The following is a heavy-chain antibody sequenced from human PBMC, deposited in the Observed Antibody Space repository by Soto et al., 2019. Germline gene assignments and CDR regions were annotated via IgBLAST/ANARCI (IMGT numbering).Heavy chain of an antibody. CDR1: GFSLSSKGMR. Sequence: SGPTLANPXQTLTLTCTFSGFSLSSKGMRVSWIRQPPGKALEWLARIDWDDDKFYSPSLRTGLAISKGTSKNQVVLTMTNVDPMDTATYYCARSPGGLTVATYFFDYWGQGTLVTVSS. J-gene: IGHJ4*02. CDR2: IDWDDDK. V-gene: IGHV2-70*04. D-gene: IGHD3-16*01. CDR3: ARSPGGLTVATYFFDY.